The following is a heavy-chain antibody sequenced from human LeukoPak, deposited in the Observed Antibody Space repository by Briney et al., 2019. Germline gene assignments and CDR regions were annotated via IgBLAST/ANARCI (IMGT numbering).Heavy chain of an antibody. D-gene: IGHD3-10*01. CDR3: ARDVVRGVRSFDY. CDR2: INPNSGGT. J-gene: IGHJ4*02. V-gene: IGHV1-2*02. Sequence: ASVKVSCKASGYTFTCYYMHWVRQAPGQGLEWMGWINPNSGGTNYAQKFQGRVTMTRDTSISTAYMELSRLRSDDTAVYYCARDVVRGVRSFDYWGQGTLVTVSS. CDR1: GYTFTCYY.